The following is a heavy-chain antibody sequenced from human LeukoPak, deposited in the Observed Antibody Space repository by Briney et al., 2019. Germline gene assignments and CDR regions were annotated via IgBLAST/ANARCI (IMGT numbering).Heavy chain of an antibody. D-gene: IGHD2-2*01. Sequence: WASVKVSCKASGYTFISYYIHWVRRAPGQGLEWMGIINPSGGSTTYAQKFQGRVTMTRDTSTSTLYMELSSLRSEDTAVYYCARAATPGGGVPARSFDYWGQGTLVTVSS. CDR1: GYTFISYY. CDR3: ARAATPGGGVPARSFDY. CDR2: INPSGGST. V-gene: IGHV1-46*01. J-gene: IGHJ4*02.